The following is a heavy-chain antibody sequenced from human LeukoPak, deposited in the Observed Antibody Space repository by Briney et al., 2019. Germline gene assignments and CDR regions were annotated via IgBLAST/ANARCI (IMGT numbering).Heavy chain of an antibody. D-gene: IGHD3-22*01. CDR1: GFTFSSYA. CDR3: ARDRDYYDSSGKFDY. V-gene: IGHV3-30-3*01. J-gene: IGHJ4*02. Sequence: PGGSLRLYCAASGFTFSSYAMHWDRQAPGKGLEWVAVISYDGSNKYYADSVKGRFTISRDNSKNTLYLQMNSLRAEDTAVYYCARDRDYYDSSGKFDYWGQGTLVTVSS. CDR2: ISYDGSNK.